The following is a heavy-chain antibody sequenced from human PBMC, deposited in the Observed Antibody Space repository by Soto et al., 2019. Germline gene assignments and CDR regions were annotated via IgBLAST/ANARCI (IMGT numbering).Heavy chain of an antibody. J-gene: IGHJ3*02. V-gene: IGHV4-59*01. D-gene: IGHD3-9*01. CDR3: ARDFDWPSGLDI. Sequence: QVQLQESGPGLVKPSETLSLTCTVSGVSISGYYWSWIRQPPGKRLAWIGYIDYCGSTNYNPALKSRVTVSVDTSKKQFSLNLGSVTAADTAIYYCARDFDWPSGLDIWGQWKMVTVSS. CDR2: IDYCGST. CDR1: GVSISGYY.